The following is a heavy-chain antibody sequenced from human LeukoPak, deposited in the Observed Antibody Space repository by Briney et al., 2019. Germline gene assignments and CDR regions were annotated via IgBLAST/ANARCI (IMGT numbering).Heavy chain of an antibody. CDR3: ARGGRDGYNQNYYFDY. Sequence: SETLSLTCTVSGGSISSYYWSWIRQPPGKGLEWIGYIYYSGSTNYNPSLKSRVTISVDTSKNQFSLKLSSVTAADTAVYYCARGGRDGYNQNYYFDYWGQGTLVTVSS. CDR1: GGSISSYY. V-gene: IGHV4-59*01. J-gene: IGHJ4*02. CDR2: IYYSGST. D-gene: IGHD5-24*01.